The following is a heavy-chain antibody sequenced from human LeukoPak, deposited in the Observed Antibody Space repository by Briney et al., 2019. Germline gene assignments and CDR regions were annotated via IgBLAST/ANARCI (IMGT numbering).Heavy chain of an antibody. CDR2: ISDSGGKT. V-gene: IGHV3-23*01. D-gene: IGHD1-26*01. CDR1: GFTFSSSA. CDR3: AKDWSCDY. Sequence: GGSVRLSCAASGFTFSSSAMTWVRQAPGKGLEWVSAISDSGGKTHYADSVKGRFTISRDNSKNTLYLQMTSLRVEDTAIYYCAKDWSCDYWGQGTLITVSS. J-gene: IGHJ4*02.